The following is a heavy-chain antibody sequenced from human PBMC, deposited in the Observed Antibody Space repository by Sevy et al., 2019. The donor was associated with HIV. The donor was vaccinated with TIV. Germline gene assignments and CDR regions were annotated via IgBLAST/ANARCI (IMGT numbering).Heavy chain of an antibody. Sequence: ASVKVSCKASGYTFTSYYMHWVRQAPGQGLEWMGIINPSGGSTSYAQKFQGRVTMTRETSTSTVYMELSSLRSEDTAVYYCARELYYDFWSGYLQPEYYYYGMDVWGQGTTVTVSS. J-gene: IGHJ6*02. D-gene: IGHD3-3*01. V-gene: IGHV1-46*01. CDR3: ARELYYDFWSGYLQPEYYYYGMDV. CDR2: INPSGGST. CDR1: GYTFTSYY.